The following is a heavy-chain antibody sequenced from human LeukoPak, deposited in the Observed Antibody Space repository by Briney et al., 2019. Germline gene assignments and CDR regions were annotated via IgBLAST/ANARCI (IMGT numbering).Heavy chain of an antibody. CDR3: ARVQDILTGPFDY. CDR2: IIPIFGTA. CDR1: GGTFSSYA. D-gene: IGHD3-9*01. J-gene: IGHJ4*02. Sequence: SVKVSCKASGGTFSSYAISWVRQAPGQGLEWMGGIIPIFGTANYAQKFQGRVTMTTDTSTSTAYMELRSLRSDDTAVYYCARVQDILTGPFDYWGQGTLVTVSS. V-gene: IGHV1-69*05.